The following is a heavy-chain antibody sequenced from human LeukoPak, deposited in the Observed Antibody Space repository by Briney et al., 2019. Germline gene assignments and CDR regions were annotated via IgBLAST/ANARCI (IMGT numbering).Heavy chain of an antibody. J-gene: IGHJ5*02. CDR2: MYYSGTT. V-gene: IGHV4-59*01. CDR3: ARGGQGWPYNWFDP. CDR1: SGSISNYY. D-gene: IGHD5-24*01. Sequence: SETLSLTCTVSSGSISNYYWSWIRQPPGQGLEWIGYMYYSGTTNHNPSLKSRVTISVDTSKNQFSLKLSSVTAADAAVYYCARGGQGWPYNWFDPWGQGTLVTVSS.